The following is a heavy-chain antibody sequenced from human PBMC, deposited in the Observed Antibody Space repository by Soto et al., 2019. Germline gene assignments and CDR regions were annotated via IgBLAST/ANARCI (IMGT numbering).Heavy chain of an antibody. CDR1: GFTFDDYA. CDR2: ISWNSGGI. CDR3: AKGLTIATRFDGFEI. J-gene: IGHJ3*02. V-gene: IGHV3-9*01. D-gene: IGHD6-6*01. Sequence: EVQLVESGGGLVQPGRSLRLSCAASGFTFDDYAMHWVRQAPGKGLEWVSGISWNSGGIGYADSVKGRFTISRDNAKNSLYLQMNSLRAEDTALYYCAKGLTIATRFDGFEIWGQGTMVTVSS.